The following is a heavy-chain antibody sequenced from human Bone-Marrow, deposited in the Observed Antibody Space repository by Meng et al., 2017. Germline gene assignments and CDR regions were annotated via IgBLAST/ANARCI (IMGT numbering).Heavy chain of an antibody. V-gene: IGHV4-4*02. CDR3: MRIRTYYLSY. J-gene: IGHJ4*02. D-gene: IGHD3-16*01. CDR1: CGSIRLDYW. CDR2: MYPTGPT. Sequence: SGPALCKHSGTRLPSFAFFCGSIRLDYWLSWVRQSPEKGLECIGEMYPTGPTYYNPSLKGRFSISIDKSKNHFSLKLNSLAAAETVVYSCMRIRTYYLSYGRQGSLVTVSS.